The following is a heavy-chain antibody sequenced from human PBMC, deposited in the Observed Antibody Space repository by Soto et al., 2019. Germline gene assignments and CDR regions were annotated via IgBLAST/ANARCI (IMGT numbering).Heavy chain of an antibody. J-gene: IGHJ4*02. CDR1: GGTFSSYA. CDR3: AGGWGSGSIKKGYYFDY. V-gene: IGHV1-69*01. D-gene: IGHD6-19*01. CDR2: IIPIFGTA. Sequence: QVQLVQSGAEVKKPGSSVKVSCKASGGTFSSYAISWVRQAPGQGLEWMGGIIPIFGTANYAQKFQGRVTITADESTSTAYMELSSLRSEDTAVYYCAGGWGSGSIKKGYYFDYWGQGTLVTVSS.